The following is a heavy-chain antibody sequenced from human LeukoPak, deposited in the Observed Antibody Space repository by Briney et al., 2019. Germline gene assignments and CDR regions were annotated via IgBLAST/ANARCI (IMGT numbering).Heavy chain of an antibody. D-gene: IGHD5-24*01. J-gene: IGHJ3*02. CDR2: IYSGGST. CDR1: GFTVSSNY. V-gene: IGHV3-53*01. Sequence: GGSLRLSCAASGFTVSSNYMSWVRQAPGKGLEWVSVIYSGGSTYYADSVKGRFTISRDNSKNTLYLQMNSLRAEDTAVYYCARDKDGTYDAFDIWGQGTMVTVSS. CDR3: ARDKDGTYDAFDI.